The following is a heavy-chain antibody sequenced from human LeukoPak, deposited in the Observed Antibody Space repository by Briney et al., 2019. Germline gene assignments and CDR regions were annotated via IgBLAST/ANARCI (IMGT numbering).Heavy chain of an antibody. CDR2: INPSGGPT. CDR1: GYTFTSYY. J-gene: IGHJ4*02. D-gene: IGHD2-15*01. CDR3: ARSVAEGYCSGGSCYWTGRGLDY. V-gene: IGHV1-46*01. Sequence: ASVKVSCKASGYTFTSYYMHWVRQAPGQGLEWMGIINPSGGPTSYAQKFQGRVTMTRDTSTSTVYMELSSLRSEDTAVYYCARSVAEGYCSGGSCYWTGRGLDYWGQGTLVTVSS.